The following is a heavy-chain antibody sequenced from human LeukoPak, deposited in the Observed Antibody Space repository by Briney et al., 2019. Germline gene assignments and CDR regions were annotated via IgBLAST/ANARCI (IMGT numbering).Heavy chain of an antibody. Sequence: ASVKVSCKASGYTFTSYDINWVRQATGQGLEWMGWMNPNSGNTGYAQKFQGRVTMTRNTSISTAYMELSSLRSEDTAVYYCARGSSRPYSDYYYYYYMDVRGKGTTVTVSS. CDR3: ARGSSRPYSDYYYYYYMDV. D-gene: IGHD2/OR15-2a*01. CDR2: MNPNSGNT. V-gene: IGHV1-8*01. J-gene: IGHJ6*03. CDR1: GYTFTSYD.